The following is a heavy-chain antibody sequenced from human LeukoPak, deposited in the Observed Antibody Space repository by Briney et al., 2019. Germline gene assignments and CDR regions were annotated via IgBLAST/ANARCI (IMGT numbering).Heavy chain of an antibody. CDR2: ISGSGGST. CDR1: GFTFSSYA. CDR3: AKDSLIFGIAVTEYYFDY. V-gene: IGHV3-23*01. J-gene: IGHJ4*02. Sequence: GGSLRLSCAASGFTFSSYAMSWVRQAPGKGLEWVSAISGSGGSTYYADSVKGRFAISRDNSKNTLYLQMNSLRAEDTAVYYCAKDSLIFGIAVTEYYFDYWGQGTLVTVSS. D-gene: IGHD6-19*01.